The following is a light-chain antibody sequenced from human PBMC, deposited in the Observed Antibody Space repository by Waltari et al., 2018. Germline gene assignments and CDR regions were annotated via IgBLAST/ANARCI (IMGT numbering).Light chain of an antibody. Sequence: DIVMTQSPDSLAVSLGERATINCRSSQTVLYSSNNKNYLAWYQQRPGQPPKLLIYWASTRDSGVPDRFSGCGSGTHFTLTISSLLPEDVAVYYCQQYYAIPRTFGQGTKVEIK. CDR3: QQYYAIPRT. CDR2: WAS. V-gene: IGKV4-1*01. CDR1: QTVLYSSNNKNY. J-gene: IGKJ1*01.